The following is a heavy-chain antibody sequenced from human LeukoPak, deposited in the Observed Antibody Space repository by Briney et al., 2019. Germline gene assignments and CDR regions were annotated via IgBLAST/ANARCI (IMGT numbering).Heavy chain of an antibody. CDR2: IIPMLGIA. D-gene: IGHD2/OR15-2a*01. CDR3: ARLVLDAFDI. V-gene: IGHV1-69*02. J-gene: IGHJ3*02. Sequence: ASAKVSCKASGGTFSSYSINWVRQAPGQGPEWMGRIIPMLGIATYAQKFQGRITITADNSTSIAYLDLSSLRSEDTAMYYCARLVLDAFDIWGQGTMVTVSS. CDR1: GGTFSSYS.